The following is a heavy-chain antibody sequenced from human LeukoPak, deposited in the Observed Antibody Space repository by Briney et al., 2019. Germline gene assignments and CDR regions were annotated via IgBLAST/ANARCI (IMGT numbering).Heavy chain of an antibody. J-gene: IGHJ6*03. V-gene: IGHV1-18*01. CDR3: ARVKGIAAAGTHYYYYYMDV. CDR2: ISAYNGNT. D-gene: IGHD6-13*01. Sequence: ASVKVSCTASGYTFTSYGISWVRQAPGQGLEWMGWISAYNGNTNYAQKLQGRVTMTTDTSTSTAYMELRSLRSDDTAVYYCARVKGIAAAGTHYYYYYMDVWGKGTTVTVSS. CDR1: GYTFTSYG.